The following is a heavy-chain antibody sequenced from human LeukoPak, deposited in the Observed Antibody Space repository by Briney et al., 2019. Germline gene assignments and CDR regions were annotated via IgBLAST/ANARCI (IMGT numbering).Heavy chain of an antibody. D-gene: IGHD1-26*01. V-gene: IGHV3-15*01. CDR1: GFTFSNAW. CDR3: TTVGNSGSYIEVY. Sequence: GGSLRLSCAASGFTFSNAWMSWVRQAPGKGLEWVGRIKSKTDGGTTDYAAPVKGRFTISRDNSKNTLYLQMNSLKTEDTAVYYCTTVGNSGSYIEVYWGQGTLVTVSS. J-gene: IGHJ4*02. CDR2: IKSKTDGGTT.